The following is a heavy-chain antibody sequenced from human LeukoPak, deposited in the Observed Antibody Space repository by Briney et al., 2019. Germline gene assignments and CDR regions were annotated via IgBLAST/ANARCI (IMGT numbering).Heavy chain of an antibody. CDR3: ARETESH. D-gene: IGHD2-21*02. CDR1: GFSFSTYG. J-gene: IGHJ4*02. Sequence: PGGSLRLSCTASGFSFSTYGMHWVRQAPGKGLEWVAFIRYDGSNKYYADSVKGRFTIPRDNAKNSLYLQMNSLRAEDTAVYYCARETESHWGQGTLVTVSS. CDR2: IRYDGSNK. V-gene: IGHV3-30*02.